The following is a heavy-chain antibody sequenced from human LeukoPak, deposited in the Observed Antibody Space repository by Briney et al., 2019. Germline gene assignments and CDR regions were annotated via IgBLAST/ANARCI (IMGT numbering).Heavy chain of an antibody. J-gene: IGHJ4*02. D-gene: IGHD3-22*01. CDR3: ASEDSSGPYRWYFDY. CDR2: INPSGGST. V-gene: IGHV1-46*01. CDR1: GYTFTSYY. Sequence: GASVKVSCKASGYTFTSYYMHWVRQAPGQGLEWMGIINPSGGSTSYAQKFQGRVTMTRDTSTSTVYMELSSLRSEDTAVYYCASEDSSGPYRWYFDYWGQGTLVTVSS.